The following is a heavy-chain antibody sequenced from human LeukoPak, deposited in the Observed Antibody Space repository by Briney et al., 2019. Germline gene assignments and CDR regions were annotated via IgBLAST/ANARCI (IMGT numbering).Heavy chain of an antibody. CDR1: GGTFSSYA. V-gene: IGHV7-4-1*02. D-gene: IGHD3-10*01. CDR2: INTNTGNP. CDR3: ARYGSGSYYTSSLDY. Sequence: ASVKVSCKASGGTFSSYAISWVRQAPGQGLEWMGWINTNTGNPTYAQGFTGRFVFSLDTSVSTAYLQISSLKAEDTAVYYCARYGSGSYYTSSLDYWGQGTLVTVSS. J-gene: IGHJ4*02.